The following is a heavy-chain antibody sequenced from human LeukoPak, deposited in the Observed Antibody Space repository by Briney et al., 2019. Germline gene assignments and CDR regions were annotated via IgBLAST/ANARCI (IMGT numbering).Heavy chain of an antibody. V-gene: IGHV3-74*01. Sequence: GGSLRLSCAASGFTFSSYWMHWVRQAPGKGLVWVSRINSDGSSTSYADSVKGRFTISRDNSKNTLYLQMNSLRAEDTAVYYCAKYSGNTYYYYYMDVWGKGTTVTVSS. J-gene: IGHJ6*03. CDR1: GFTFSSYW. CDR2: INSDGSST. CDR3: AKYSGNTYYYYYMDV. D-gene: IGHD1-26*01.